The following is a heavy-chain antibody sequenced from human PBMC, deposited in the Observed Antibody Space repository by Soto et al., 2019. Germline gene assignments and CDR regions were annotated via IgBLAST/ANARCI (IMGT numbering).Heavy chain of an antibody. V-gene: IGHV3-23*01. CDR1: GFTFSSYA. Sequence: PGESLKISCAASGFTFSSYAMSWVRQAPGKGLEWVSAISGSGGSTYYADSVKGRFTISRDNSRNTLYLQMNSLRAEDTAVYYCARDNGQQLAPFDYWGRGTLVTVSS. J-gene: IGHJ4*02. CDR3: ARDNGQQLAPFDY. CDR2: ISGSGGST. D-gene: IGHD6-13*01.